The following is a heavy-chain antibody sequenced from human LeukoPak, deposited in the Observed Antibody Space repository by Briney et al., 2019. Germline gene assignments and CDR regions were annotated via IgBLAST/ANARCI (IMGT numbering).Heavy chain of an antibody. CDR3: ARALRYCSSTSCYRNYYYYYYMDV. Sequence: SETLSLTCTVSSASINSSPYFWAWIRQPPGKGLEWIGSFSFSGTTYYNPSLKSRVTISVDTSKNQFSLKLSSVTAADTAVYYCARALRYCSSTSCYRNYYYYYYMDVWGKGTTVTVSS. V-gene: IGHV4-39*07. CDR2: FSFSGTT. J-gene: IGHJ6*03. D-gene: IGHD2-2*01. CDR1: SASINSSPYF.